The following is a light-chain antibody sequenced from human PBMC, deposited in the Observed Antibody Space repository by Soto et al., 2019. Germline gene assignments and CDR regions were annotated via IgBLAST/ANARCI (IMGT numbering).Light chain of an antibody. V-gene: IGKV3-15*01. CDR3: QQYNTWTWT. J-gene: IGKJ1*01. CDR2: GAS. CDR1: QSVGTN. Sequence: EIVMTQSPATLSMSPRERATLSCRASQSVGTNVAWFQQKPGQPPRLLMYGASTWASGIPVRFSGSGSGTDFTLTISSLQSEDFAIYYCQQYNTWTWTVGQGTKVDIK.